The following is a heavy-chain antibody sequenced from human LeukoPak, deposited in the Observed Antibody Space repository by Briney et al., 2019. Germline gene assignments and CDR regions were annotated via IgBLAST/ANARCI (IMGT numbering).Heavy chain of an antibody. D-gene: IGHD5-12*01. V-gene: IGHV4-59*01. CDR2: IYYSGST. CDR3: ARGGIVATIPDFDY. CDR1: GGSISSYY. J-gene: IGHJ4*02. Sequence: SETLSLTCTVSGGSISSYYWSWIRQPPGKGLEWIGYIYYSGSTNYNPSLKSRVTTSVDTSKNQFSLKLSSVTAADTAVYYCARGGIVATIPDFDYWGQGTLVTVSS.